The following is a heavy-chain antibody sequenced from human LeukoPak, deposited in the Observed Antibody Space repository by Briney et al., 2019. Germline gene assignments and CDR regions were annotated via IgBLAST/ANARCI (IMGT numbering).Heavy chain of an antibody. CDR3: AREPNWGFDAFDI. Sequence: SETLSLTCAVYGGSFSGYYWSWIRQPPAKGLEWIGEINHSGSTNYNPSLKSRVTISVDTPKNQFSLKLSSVTAADTAVYYCAREPNWGFDAFDIWGQGTMVTVSS. V-gene: IGHV4-34*01. D-gene: IGHD7-27*01. CDR1: GGSFSGYY. J-gene: IGHJ3*02. CDR2: INHSGST.